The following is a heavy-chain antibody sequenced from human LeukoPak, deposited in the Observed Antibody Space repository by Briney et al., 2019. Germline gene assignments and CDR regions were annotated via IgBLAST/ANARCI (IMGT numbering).Heavy chain of an antibody. Sequence: GGSLKLSCAASGFTFSGSALHWVRQASGKGLEWVGRIRSKANTYATAYAASVKGRFAISRDDSENTAYLQMNSLKTEDTAVYYCACSSDGYNIRYWGQGTLVTVSS. CDR2: IRSKANTYAT. V-gene: IGHV3-73*01. D-gene: IGHD5-24*01. CDR3: ACSSDGYNIRY. J-gene: IGHJ4*02. CDR1: GFTFSGSA.